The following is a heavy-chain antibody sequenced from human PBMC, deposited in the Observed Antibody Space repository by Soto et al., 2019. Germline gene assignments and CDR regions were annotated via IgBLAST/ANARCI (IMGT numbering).Heavy chain of an antibody. CDR2: ISYDGSNK. CDR1: GFTFSSYA. D-gene: IGHD4-4*01. J-gene: IGHJ6*02. Sequence: GGSLRLSCAASGFTFSSYAMHWVRQAPGKGLEWVAVISYDGSNKYYADSVKGRFTISRDNSKNTLYLQMNSLRAEDTAVYYCARDGGDYTYYYYYGMDVWGQGTTVTVSS. V-gene: IGHV3-30-3*01. CDR3: ARDGGDYTYYYYYGMDV.